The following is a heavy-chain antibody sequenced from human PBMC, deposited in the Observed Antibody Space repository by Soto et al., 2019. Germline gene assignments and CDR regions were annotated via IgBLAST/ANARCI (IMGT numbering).Heavy chain of an antibody. V-gene: IGHV4-4*02. CDR2: IYHTGNT. CDR1: GGSISTDNW. J-gene: IGHJ4*02. Sequence: QVQLEESGTGLVKPSGTLSLTCAVSGGSISTDNWWSWVRQPPGKGLEWVGEIYHTGNTNYNPSLKSRLTISIDKSKDQFSLDVTFVTAADTAVYYCARGGRWLFDYWGQGALVTVSS. CDR3: ARGGRWLFDY. D-gene: IGHD6-19*01.